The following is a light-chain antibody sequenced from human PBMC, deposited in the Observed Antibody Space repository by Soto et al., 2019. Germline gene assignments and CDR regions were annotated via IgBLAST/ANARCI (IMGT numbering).Light chain of an antibody. CDR2: GAS. J-gene: IGKJ3*01. CDR3: QHANSFPFP. Sequence: DMQMTQSPSSVSASLGDRVTITCRASQDIHTWLSWYQQKPGQAPKLLIYGASHLQSGVPSRFSGSGCGTGSTLTNSSLQSEAFVPYYCQHANSFPFPFGPGTKVDVK. CDR1: QDIHTW. V-gene: IGKV1-12*01.